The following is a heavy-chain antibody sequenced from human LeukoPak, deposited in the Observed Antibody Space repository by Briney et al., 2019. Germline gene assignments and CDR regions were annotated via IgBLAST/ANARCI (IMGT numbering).Heavy chain of an antibody. Sequence: GGSLRLSCAASGFTFGSYWMSWVRQAPGKGLEWVANIKQDGSEKYCVDSVRGRFTISRDNSKNTLYLQMKSLRDEDTAVYYCAKGGGYEAQYYYYYLDVWGKGTTVTISS. D-gene: IGHD5-12*01. CDR2: IKQDGSEK. V-gene: IGHV3-7*01. J-gene: IGHJ6*03. CDR3: AKGGGYEAQYYYYYLDV. CDR1: GFTFGSYW.